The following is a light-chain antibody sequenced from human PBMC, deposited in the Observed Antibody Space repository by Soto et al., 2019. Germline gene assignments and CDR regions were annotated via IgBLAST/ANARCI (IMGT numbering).Light chain of an antibody. J-gene: IGLJ2*01. V-gene: IGLV4-69*01. CDR2: LNSAGSY. Sequence: QSVLTQSPSASASLGASVKLTCTLSSGHSSYSIAWHQQQPEKGPRYLMILNSAGSYTKGDGIPDRFSGSSSGADRYLTISSLQSEDEADYYCQTWGTGIQVFGGGTKLTVL. CDR1: SGHSSYS. CDR3: QTWGTGIQV.